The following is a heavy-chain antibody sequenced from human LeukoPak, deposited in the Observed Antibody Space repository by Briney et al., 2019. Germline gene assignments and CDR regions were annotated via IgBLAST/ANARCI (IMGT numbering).Heavy chain of an antibody. J-gene: IGHJ6*02. CDR1: GFTFSNAW. Sequence: GGSLRLYCAASGFTFSNAWMNWVRQAPGKGLEWVGRIKSKTDGGTTDYAAPVKGRFTISRDDSKNTLYLQMNSLKTEDTAVYYCTTGIDSSGWFRPNYYYYGMDVWGQGTTVTVSS. V-gene: IGHV3-15*07. CDR2: IKSKTDGGTT. D-gene: IGHD6-19*01. CDR3: TTGIDSSGWFRPNYYYYGMDV.